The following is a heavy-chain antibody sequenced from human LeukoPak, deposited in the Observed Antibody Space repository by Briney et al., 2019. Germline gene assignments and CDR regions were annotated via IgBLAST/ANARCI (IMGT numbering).Heavy chain of an antibody. J-gene: IGHJ6*02. CDR3: AFIGHYHDMDV. CDR1: GFTFSTYE. D-gene: IGHD3-16*02. V-gene: IGHV3-48*03. Sequence: PGGSLRLSCAASGFTFSTYEMNWVRQAPGKGLEWLSYISSSGRTKYYADSVKGRFTISRDNAKNSLYLQMNSLRAEDTAVYYCAFIGHYHDMDVWGQGTTVTVSS. CDR2: ISSSGRTK.